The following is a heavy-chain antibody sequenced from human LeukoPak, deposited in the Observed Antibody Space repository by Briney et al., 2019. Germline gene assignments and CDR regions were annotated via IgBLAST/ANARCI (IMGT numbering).Heavy chain of an antibody. V-gene: IGHV3-30-3*01. D-gene: IGHD4-17*01. J-gene: IGHJ4*02. CDR3: ARSYGDSYEGSYY. Sequence: SLRLSCAASGFTFSSYAMHWVRPAPGKGLEWVAVISYDGSNKYYADSVKGRFTISRDNSKNTLYLQMNSLRAEDTAVYYCARSYGDSYEGSYYWGQGTLVTVSS. CDR1: GFTFSSYA. CDR2: ISYDGSNK.